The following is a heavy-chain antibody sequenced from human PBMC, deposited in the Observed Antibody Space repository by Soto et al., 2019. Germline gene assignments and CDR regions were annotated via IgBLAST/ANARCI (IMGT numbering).Heavy chain of an antibody. CDR3: ARDGSSSHYYYYMDV. J-gene: IGHJ6*03. CDR2: ISSSSSTI. D-gene: IGHD6-6*01. Sequence: GGSLRLSCAASGFTFSSYSMNWVRQAPGKGLEWVSYISSSSSTIYYADSVKGRFTISRDNATNSLYLQMNSLRAEDTAVYYCARDGSSSHYYYYMDVWGKGTTVTVSS. CDR1: GFTFSSYS. V-gene: IGHV3-48*01.